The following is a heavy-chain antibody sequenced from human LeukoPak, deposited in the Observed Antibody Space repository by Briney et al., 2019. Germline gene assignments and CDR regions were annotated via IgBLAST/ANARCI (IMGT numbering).Heavy chain of an antibody. CDR2: IIPIFGTA. CDR3: ARGDGNNVFDI. J-gene: IGHJ3*02. D-gene: IGHD4-23*01. CDR1: GGTFSSYA. V-gene: IGHV1-69*05. Sequence: GASVKVSCKASGGTFSSYAISWVRQAPGQGLEWMGRIIPIFGTANYAQKFQGRVTVTTDESTSTAQMELSSLRSEDTGVYYCARGDGNNVFDIWGQGTMVTVSS.